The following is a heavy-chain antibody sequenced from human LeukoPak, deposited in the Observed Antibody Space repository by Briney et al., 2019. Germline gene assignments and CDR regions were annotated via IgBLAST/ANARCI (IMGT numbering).Heavy chain of an antibody. CDR2: IKSKTAGGTT. Sequence: GGSLRLSCAASGLSVSDAWMSWVRQAPGKGLEWVGRIKSKTAGGTTDYVASVKGRFTISRDDSKNTLYLQMNSLSTEDTAVYYCTGPPDWGQGTLVTVSP. V-gene: IGHV3-15*01. CDR3: TGPPD. J-gene: IGHJ4*02. CDR1: GLSVSDAW.